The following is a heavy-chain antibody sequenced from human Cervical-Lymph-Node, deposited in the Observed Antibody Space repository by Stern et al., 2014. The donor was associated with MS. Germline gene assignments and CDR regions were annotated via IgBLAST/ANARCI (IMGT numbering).Heavy chain of an antibody. D-gene: IGHD2-15*01. CDR3: AKDDRWSFDY. J-gene: IGHJ4*02. CDR2: ISFDGSKK. V-gene: IGHV3-30*18. CDR1: GFSLSNHN. Sequence: VQLVESGGGVVQPGGSLTLSCAASGFSLSNHNMNWVRQAPGKGLEWVTIISFDGSKKSYADSVMGRFTVSRDNSENTLFLHMNSLRAEDTAVYYCAKDDRWSFDYWGQGTLVAVSS.